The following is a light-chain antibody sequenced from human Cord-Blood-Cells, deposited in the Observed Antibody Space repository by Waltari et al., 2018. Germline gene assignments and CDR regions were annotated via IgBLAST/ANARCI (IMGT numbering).Light chain of an antibody. Sequence: SSELTQDPAVSVALGQTVRITCQGDSLRSYYASWYQQKTGQAPVLVIYGKNNRPSGIPDRFSGSSSRNTASLTITGAQAEDEADYYCNSRDSSGNHYVFGTGTKVTVL. V-gene: IGLV3-19*01. J-gene: IGLJ1*01. CDR2: GKN. CDR1: SLRSYY. CDR3: NSRDSSGNHYV.